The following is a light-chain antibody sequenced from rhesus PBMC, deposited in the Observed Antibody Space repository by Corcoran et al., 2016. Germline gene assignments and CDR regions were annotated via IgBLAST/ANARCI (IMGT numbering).Light chain of an antibody. V-gene: IGKV1-25*01. J-gene: IGKJ1*01. Sequence: DIQMTQSPSSLSASVGDRVTITCQASQGIRNNLAWYQQKPGKVPKLLIYKASTLQSGVPSRFSGSVSGTDFTLTSSSLQPEDFATYDCQHGYGTPPFGQGTKVEIK. CDR3: QHGYGTPP. CDR1: QGIRNN. CDR2: KAS.